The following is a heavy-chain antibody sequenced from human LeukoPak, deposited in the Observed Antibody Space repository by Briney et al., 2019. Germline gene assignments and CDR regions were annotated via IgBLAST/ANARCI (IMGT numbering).Heavy chain of an antibody. CDR3: ARVRAAAGSILIDY. D-gene: IGHD6-13*01. J-gene: IGHJ4*02. CDR2: IYYSGST. CDR1: GGSISSGDYY. Sequence: SETLSLTCTVSGGSISSGDYYWSWIRQPPGRGLEWIGYIYYSGSTYYNPSLKSRVTISVDTSKNQFSLKLSSVTAADTAVYYCARVRAAAGSILIDYWGQGTLVTVSS. V-gene: IGHV4-30-4*08.